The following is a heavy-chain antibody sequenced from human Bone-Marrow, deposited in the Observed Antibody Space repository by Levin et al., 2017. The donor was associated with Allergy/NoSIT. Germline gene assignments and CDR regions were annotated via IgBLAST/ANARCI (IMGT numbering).Heavy chain of an antibody. Sequence: GGSLRLSCAASGFTFSSYSMNWVRQAPGKGLEWVSSISSSSSYIYYADSVKGRFTISRDNAKNSLYLQMNSLRAEDTAVYYCARARITMVQGVIKNYYYYYMDVWGKGTTVTVSS. CDR3: ARARITMVQGVIKNYYYYYMDV. V-gene: IGHV3-21*01. D-gene: IGHD3-10*01. CDR1: GFTFSSYS. J-gene: IGHJ6*03. CDR2: ISSSSSYI.